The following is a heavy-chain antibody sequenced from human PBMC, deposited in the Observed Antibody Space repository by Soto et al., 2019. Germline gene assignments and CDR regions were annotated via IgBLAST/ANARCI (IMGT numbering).Heavy chain of an antibody. CDR2: ISGSGGST. J-gene: IGHJ4*02. D-gene: IGHD6-19*01. CDR1: GFPFSSYA. CDR3: AKDRPIAVAGKSAY. Sequence: PGGSLRLSCAASGFPFSSYAMSWARQAPGKGLEWVSAISGSGGSTYYADSVKGRFTISRDNSKNTLYLQMNSLRAEDTAVYYCAKDRPIAVAGKSAYWGQGTLVTVSS. V-gene: IGHV3-23*01.